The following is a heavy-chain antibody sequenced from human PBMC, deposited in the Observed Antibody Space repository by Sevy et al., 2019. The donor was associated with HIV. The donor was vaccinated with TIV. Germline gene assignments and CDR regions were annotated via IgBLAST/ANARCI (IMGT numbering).Heavy chain of an antibody. D-gene: IGHD2-15*01. CDR2: NNHSGGT. V-gene: IGHV4-34*01. CDR1: GGSFSGYY. Sequence: SETLSLTCAVYGGSFSGYYWSWIRQPPGKGLEWIGENNHSGGTNYNPSLKSRVTISVDTSKNQFSLKLNSAAAADTAAYYCARHCAGSSCSHAFDIWGQGTMVTVSS. J-gene: IGHJ3*02. CDR3: ARHCAGSSCSHAFDI.